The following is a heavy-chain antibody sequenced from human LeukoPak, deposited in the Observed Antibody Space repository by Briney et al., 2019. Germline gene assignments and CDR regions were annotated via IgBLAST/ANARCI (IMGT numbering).Heavy chain of an antibody. J-gene: IGHJ4*02. Sequence: PGGSLRLSCAASGFTVSSNYMSWVRKAPGKGLEWVSVIYSGGSTYYADSVKGRFTISRDNSKNTLYLQMNSLRAEDTAVYYCAKELLGRYCSGGSCYPFDYWGQGTLVTVSS. V-gene: IGHV3-66*01. CDR3: AKELLGRYCSGGSCYPFDY. CDR2: IYSGGST. CDR1: GFTVSSNY. D-gene: IGHD2-15*01.